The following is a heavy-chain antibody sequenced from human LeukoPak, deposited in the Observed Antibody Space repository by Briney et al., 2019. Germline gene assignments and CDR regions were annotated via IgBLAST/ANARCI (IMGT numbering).Heavy chain of an antibody. Sequence: SETLSLTCAVYGGSFSGYYWSWIRQPPGKGLEWIGYIYYSGSTNYNPSLKSRVTISVDTSKNQFSLKLSSVTAADTAVYYCARYSRITIFGVVRYYYGMDVWGQGTTVTVSS. CDR2: IYYSGST. CDR3: ARYSRITIFGVVRYYYGMDV. D-gene: IGHD3-3*01. J-gene: IGHJ6*02. V-gene: IGHV4-59*01. CDR1: GGSFSGYY.